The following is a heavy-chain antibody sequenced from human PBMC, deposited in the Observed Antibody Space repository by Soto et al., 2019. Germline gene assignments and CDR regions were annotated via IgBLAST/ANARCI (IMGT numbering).Heavy chain of an antibody. CDR3: ASGGRSEGPYYDFWSGQPAYFDY. V-gene: IGHV1-69*13. CDR1: GGTFSSYA. D-gene: IGHD3-3*01. CDR2: IIPIFCTA. J-gene: IGHJ4*02. Sequence: GASVKVSCKASGGTFSSYAISWVRQAPGQGLVWMGGIIPIFCTANYARKFQGRVTITADESTCTAYIELSSLRSEDTAVYYCASGGRSEGPYYDFWSGQPAYFDYWGQGTLVTVSS.